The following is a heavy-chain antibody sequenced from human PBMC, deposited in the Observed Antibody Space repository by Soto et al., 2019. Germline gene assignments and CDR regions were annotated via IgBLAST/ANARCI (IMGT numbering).Heavy chain of an antibody. CDR2: ISDGGIT. D-gene: IGHD2-2*01. CDR3: AGYCSSSICHEDHYFALEV. V-gene: IGHV4-59*01. Sequence: PSETLSLTCNVSGGSIYTYYLNWIRQSPGKGLEWIVYISDGGITNYNPSLKSRVTISVDTSKKQVSLKLSSVSAPDTARYFCAGYCSSSICHEDHYFALEVWGQGTTVTVSS. CDR1: GGSIYTYY. J-gene: IGHJ6*02.